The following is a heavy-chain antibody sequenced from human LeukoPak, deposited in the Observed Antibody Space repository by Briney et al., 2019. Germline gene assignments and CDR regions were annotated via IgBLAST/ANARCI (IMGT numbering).Heavy chain of an antibody. J-gene: IGHJ4*02. CDR3: AREVSSGWYGYFDY. CDR1: GFTVSSNY. Sequence: GGSLRLSCAASGFTVSSNYMSWVRQAPGKGLEWVSVIYSGGSIYYADSVKGRFTISRDNSKNTLYLQMNSLRAEDTAVYYCAREVSSGWYGYFDYWGQGTLVTVSS. V-gene: IGHV3-53*01. CDR2: IYSGGSI. D-gene: IGHD6-19*01.